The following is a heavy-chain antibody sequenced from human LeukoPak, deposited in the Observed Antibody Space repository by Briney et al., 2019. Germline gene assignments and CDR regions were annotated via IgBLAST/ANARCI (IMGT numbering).Heavy chain of an antibody. Sequence: PRRSLRLSCAASGFTFSSYAMHWVRQAPGKGLEWVAVISYDGSNKYYADSVKGRFTISRDNSKNTLYLQMNSLRAEDTAVYYCARGSGSYYFDYWGQGTLVTVSS. CDR2: ISYDGSNK. CDR3: ARGSGSYYFDY. CDR1: GFTFSSYA. V-gene: IGHV3-30*04. D-gene: IGHD1-26*01. J-gene: IGHJ4*02.